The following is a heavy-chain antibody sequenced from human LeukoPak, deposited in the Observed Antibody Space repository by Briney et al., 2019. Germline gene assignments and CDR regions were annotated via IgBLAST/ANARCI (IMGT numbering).Heavy chain of an antibody. D-gene: IGHD6-13*01. V-gene: IGHV3-7*03. CDR3: AKADSSSWYGYFQH. Sequence: PGGSLRLSCAASGFTFSSYWMSWVRQAPGKGLEWVANIKQDGSEKYYVDSVKGRFTISRDNAKNSLYLQMNSLRAEDMAFYYCAKADSSSWYGYFQHWGQGTLVTVSS. CDR1: GFTFSSYW. J-gene: IGHJ1*01. CDR2: IKQDGSEK.